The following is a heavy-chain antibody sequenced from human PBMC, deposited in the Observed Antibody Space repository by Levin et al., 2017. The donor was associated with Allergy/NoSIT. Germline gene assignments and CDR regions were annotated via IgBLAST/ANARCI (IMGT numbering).Heavy chain of an antibody. V-gene: IGHV3-30-3*01. Sequence: PGGSLRLSCAASGFTFSSYAMHWVRQAPGKGLEWVAVISYDGSNKYYADSVKGRFTISRDNSKNTLYLQMNSLRPEDTAVYYCARDGDSHSSGFYLYFDYWGQGTLVTVSS. CDR2: ISYDGSNK. CDR1: GFTFSSYA. CDR3: ARDGDSHSSGFYLYFDY. D-gene: IGHD3-22*01. J-gene: IGHJ4*02.